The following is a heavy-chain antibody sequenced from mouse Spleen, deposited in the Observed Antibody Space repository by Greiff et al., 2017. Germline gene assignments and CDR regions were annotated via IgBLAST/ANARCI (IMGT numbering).Heavy chain of an antibody. D-gene: IGHD1-2*01. CDR3: ARVGGFFISYYYAMDY. V-gene: IGHV1-81*01. CDR2: IYPRSGNT. Sequence: QVHVKQSGAELARPGASVKLSCKASGYTFTSYGISWVKQRTGQGLEWIGEIYPRSGNTYYNEKFKGKATLTADKSSSTAYMELRSLTSEDSAVYFCARVGGFFISYYYAMDYWGQGTSVTVSS. J-gene: IGHJ4*01. CDR1: GYTFTSYG.